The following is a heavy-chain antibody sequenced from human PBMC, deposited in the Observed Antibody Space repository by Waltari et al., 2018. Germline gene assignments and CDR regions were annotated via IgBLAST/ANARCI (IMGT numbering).Heavy chain of an antibody. CDR2: INHSGST. CDR1: GGSFSGYY. J-gene: IGHJ4*02. V-gene: IGHV4-34*01. D-gene: IGHD6-13*01. CDR3: ARVFIAAAVSNFDY. Sequence: QVQLQQWGAGLLKPSETLSLTCAVYGGSFSGYYWIWIRQPPGKGLEWIGEINHSGSTNYNPSLKSRVTISVDTSKNQFSLKLSSVTAADTAVYYCARVFIAAAVSNFDYWGQGTLVTVSS.